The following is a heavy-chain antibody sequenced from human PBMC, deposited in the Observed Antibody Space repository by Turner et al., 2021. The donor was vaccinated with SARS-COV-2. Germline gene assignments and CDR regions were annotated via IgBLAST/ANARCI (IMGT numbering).Heavy chain of an antibody. V-gene: IGHV3-74*01. CDR1: GFTFSSYW. D-gene: IGHD3-10*01. J-gene: IGHJ5*02. CDR2: INSDVSST. Sequence: EVQLVESGGGLVQPGGSLRLSCAASGFTFSSYWMHWVRQAPGKGLVWVSRINSDVSSTSYADSVKGRFTISRDNAKNTLYLQMNSLRAEDTAVYYCAREVGYYGSGSTNWFDPWGQGTLVTVSS. CDR3: AREVGYYGSGSTNWFDP.